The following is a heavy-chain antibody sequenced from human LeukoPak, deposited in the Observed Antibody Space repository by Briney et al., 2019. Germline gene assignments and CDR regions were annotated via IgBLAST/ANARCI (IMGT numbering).Heavy chain of an antibody. CDR2: MNPNSGNT. J-gene: IGHJ6*02. V-gene: IGHV1-8*01. Sequence: ASVKVSCKASGYTFTSYDINWVRQATGQGLEWMGWMNPNSGNTGYAQKFLGRVTMTRNTSISTAYMELSSLRSEDTAVYYCARLGSWYYYYYGMDVWGQGTTVTVSS. CDR1: GYTFTSYD. CDR3: ARLGSWYYYYYGMDV. D-gene: IGHD6-13*01.